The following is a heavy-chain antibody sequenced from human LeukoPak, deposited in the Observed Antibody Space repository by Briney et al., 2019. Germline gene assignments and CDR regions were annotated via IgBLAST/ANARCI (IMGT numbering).Heavy chain of an antibody. D-gene: IGHD1-26*01. V-gene: IGHV3-9*01. Sequence: PGRSLRLSCAASGFTFDDYAMPWVRQAPGKGLEWVSGISWNSGSIGYADSVKGRFTISRDNAKNSLYLQMNSLRAEDTALYYCAKLHSGSYGEYFDYWGQGTLVTVSS. CDR2: ISWNSGSI. J-gene: IGHJ4*02. CDR3: AKLHSGSYGEYFDY. CDR1: GFTFDDYA.